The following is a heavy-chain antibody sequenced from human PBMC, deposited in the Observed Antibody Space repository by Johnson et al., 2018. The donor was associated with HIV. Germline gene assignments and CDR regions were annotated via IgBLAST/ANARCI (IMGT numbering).Heavy chain of an antibody. CDR2: ISYSGSNK. J-gene: IGHJ3*02. Sequence: QMQLVESGGGVVQPGRSLRLSCAASGFTFSSFAMHWVRQTPGNGLEWVSIISYSGSNKYYADSVKGRFTISRDNSKNTLYLQMNTLRAEDTAVYYCARGGVVHDGFDIRGLGTMVTVSS. V-gene: IGHV3-30*04. CDR1: GFTFSSFA. D-gene: IGHD2-8*01. CDR3: ARGGVVHDGFDI.